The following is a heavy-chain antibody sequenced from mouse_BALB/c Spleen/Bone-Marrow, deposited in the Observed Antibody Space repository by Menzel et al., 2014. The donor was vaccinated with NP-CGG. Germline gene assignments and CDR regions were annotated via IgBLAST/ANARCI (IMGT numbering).Heavy chain of an antibody. CDR3: ARLGYYGFFDY. V-gene: IGHV4-1*02. D-gene: IGHD2-3*01. CDR1: GFDFSRYW. Sequence: EVMLVESGGGLVQPGGSLKLSCAASGFDFSRYWMSWVRQAPGKGLEWIGEINPDSSTINYTPSLKDKFIISRDNAKNTLYLQMSKVRSDGTALYYCARLGYYGFFDYWGQGTTLTVSS. CDR2: INPDSSTI. J-gene: IGHJ2*01.